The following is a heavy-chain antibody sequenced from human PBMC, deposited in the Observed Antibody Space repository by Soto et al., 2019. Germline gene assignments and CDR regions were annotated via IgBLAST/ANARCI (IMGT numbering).Heavy chain of an antibody. V-gene: IGHV3-66*01. CDR2: IYSGGST. Sequence: EVQLVESGGGLVQPGGSLRLSCAASGFTVSSNYMSWVRQAPGKGLEWVSVIYSGGSTYYADSVKGRFTISRDNSKNTLYLQMNSLRAEDTAVYYCARALLVKHWFDPWGQGTLVTVSS. D-gene: IGHD3-3*02. CDR1: GFTVSSNY. CDR3: ARALLVKHWFDP. J-gene: IGHJ5*02.